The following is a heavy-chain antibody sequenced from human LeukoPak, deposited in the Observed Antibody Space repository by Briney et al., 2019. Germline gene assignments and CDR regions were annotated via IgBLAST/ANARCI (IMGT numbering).Heavy chain of an antibody. V-gene: IGHV4-59*08. D-gene: IGHD3-10*01. CDR3: ASMVRGVINYFDY. J-gene: IGHJ4*02. CDR2: IYYSGST. CDR1: GGSISSYY. Sequence: EASETLSLTCTVSGGSISSYYWSWIRQPPGKGLEWIGYIYYSGSTNYNPSLKSRVTISVDTSKNQFSLKLSSVTAADTAVYYCASMVRGVINYFDYWGQGTLVTVSS.